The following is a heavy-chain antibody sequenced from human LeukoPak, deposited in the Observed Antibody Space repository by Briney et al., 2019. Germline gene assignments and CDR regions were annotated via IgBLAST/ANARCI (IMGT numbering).Heavy chain of an antibody. CDR2: ISGSGGST. J-gene: IGHJ6*02. D-gene: IGHD3-10*01. CDR1: GFTFSSYA. CDR3: ARGDLSRYGSGRDTPPYYYYGMDV. V-gene: IGHV3-23*01. Sequence: QPGGSLRLSCAASGFTFSSYAMSWVRQAPGKGLEWVSAISGSGGSTYYADSVKGRFTISRDNSKNTLYLQMNSLRAEDTAVYYCARGDLSRYGSGRDTPPYYYYGMDVWGQGTTVTVSS.